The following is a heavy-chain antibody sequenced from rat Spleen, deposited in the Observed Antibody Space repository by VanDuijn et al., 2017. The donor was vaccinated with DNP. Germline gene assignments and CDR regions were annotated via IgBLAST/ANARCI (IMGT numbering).Heavy chain of an antibody. V-gene: IGHV4-2*01. CDR1: GFNFNDYW. CDR2: INKESSTI. J-gene: IGHJ2*01. Sequence: EVKLVESGGGLVQPGRSLKLSCAASGFNFNDYWMAWVRQAPGKGLEWIGEINKESSTINYAPSLKDKFTISRDNAQNTLFLQMSKLGSEDTAIYYCASTYYGYWGQGVMVTVSS. CDR3: ASTYYGY. D-gene: IGHD1-9*01.